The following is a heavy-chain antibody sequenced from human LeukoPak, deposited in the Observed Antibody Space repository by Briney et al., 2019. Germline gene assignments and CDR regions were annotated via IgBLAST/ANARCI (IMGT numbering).Heavy chain of an antibody. CDR3: AKDLGYDLGPLRGY. V-gene: IGHV3-23*01. CDR2: ISGSGGST. Sequence: PGGSLRLSXATSGFTFSSYAMSWVRQAPGKGMEWISAISGSGGSTYYADSVKGRFTISRDNSKNTLYLQMNSLRAEDTAVYYCAKDLGYDLGPLRGYWGQGTLVTVSS. D-gene: IGHD3-3*01. J-gene: IGHJ4*02. CDR1: GFTFSSYA.